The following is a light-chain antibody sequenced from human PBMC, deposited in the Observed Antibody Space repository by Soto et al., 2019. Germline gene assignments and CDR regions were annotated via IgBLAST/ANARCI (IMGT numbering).Light chain of an antibody. CDR1: SSDVGAYDL. CDR3: CSFAGSNSWV. Sequence: QSVLTQPASVSGSPGQSITISCTGTSSDVGAYDLVSWYQHHPGAAPKLMIYDATRRPSGISNRFSGSKSGNTASLTISGLQAEDEADYYCCSFAGSNSWVFGGGTKLTVL. V-gene: IGLV2-23*01. J-gene: IGLJ3*02. CDR2: DAT.